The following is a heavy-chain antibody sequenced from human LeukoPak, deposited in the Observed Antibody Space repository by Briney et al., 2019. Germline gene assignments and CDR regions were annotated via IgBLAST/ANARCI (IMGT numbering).Heavy chain of an antibody. D-gene: IGHD6-6*01. CDR1: GGSITSYY. V-gene: IGHV4-4*07. J-gene: IGHJ4*02. Sequence: SETLSLTCTVSGGSITSYYWSYIRQPAGKGLEWIGRIHTSGSTNYNPCLKTRVTMSVDTSKNQFSLKLSSVTAADTAIYYCAREFSGTSIAARVFDSWGQGTLVTVSS. CDR3: AREFSGTSIAARVFDS. CDR2: IHTSGST.